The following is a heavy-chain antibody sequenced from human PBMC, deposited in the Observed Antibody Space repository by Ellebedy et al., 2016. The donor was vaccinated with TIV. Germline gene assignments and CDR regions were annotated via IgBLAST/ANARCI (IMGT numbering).Heavy chain of an antibody. CDR1: GGSISSGGYY. J-gene: IGHJ3*02. D-gene: IGHD6-19*01. CDR3: ARHRISSGWYDLAAFDI. CDR2: IYYSGST. V-gene: IGHV4-31*03. Sequence: SETLSLXXTVSGGSISSGGYYWSWIRQHPGKGLEWIGYIYYSGSTYYNPSLKSRVTISVDTSKNQFSLKLSSVTAADTAVYYCARHRISSGWYDLAAFDIWGQGTMVTVSS.